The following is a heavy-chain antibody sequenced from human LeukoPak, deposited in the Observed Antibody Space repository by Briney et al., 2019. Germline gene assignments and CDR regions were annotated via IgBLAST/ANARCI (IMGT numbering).Heavy chain of an antibody. Sequence: SETLSLTCAVYGGSFSGYYWRWIRQPPGKGLEWIGEINHSGSTNYSPSLKSRVTISTDTSKNQFSLKLSSVTAAGTAVYSCARGGGEAPSSWGQGNLVTVSS. D-gene: IGHD2-21*01. CDR1: GGSFSGYY. CDR2: INHSGST. V-gene: IGHV4-34*01. CDR3: ARGGGEAPSS. J-gene: IGHJ4*02.